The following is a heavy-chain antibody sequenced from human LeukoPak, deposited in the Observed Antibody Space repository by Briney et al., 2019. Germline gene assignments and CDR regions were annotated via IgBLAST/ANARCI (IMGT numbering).Heavy chain of an antibody. CDR1: GGSISDSY. CDR3: ARFMVRGVHRAFDI. V-gene: IGHV4-59*13. J-gene: IGHJ3*02. Sequence: SETLSLTCTVSGGSISDSYCTWFRQPPGKGLEWIGYIYYTGSTNYNPSLKSRVTISVDTSKTYFSLKVTSLTAADTAVYYCARFMVRGVHRAFDIWGQGTMVTVSS. CDR2: IYYTGST. D-gene: IGHD3-10*01.